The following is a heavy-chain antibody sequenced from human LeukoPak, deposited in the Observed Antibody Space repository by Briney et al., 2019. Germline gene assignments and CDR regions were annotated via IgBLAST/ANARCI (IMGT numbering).Heavy chain of an antibody. V-gene: IGHV1-69*05. CDR1: GGTFSSYA. CDR2: ITPIFGTA. CDR3: AREGATVFDWYRRYFDY. J-gene: IGHJ4*02. D-gene: IGHD3-9*01. Sequence: SSVTVSCKASGGTFSSYAISWVRQAPGQGLEWMGGITPIFGTANYAQKFQGRVTITTDESTSTAYMELSSLRSEDSAVYYCAREGATVFDWYRRYFDYWGQGTLVTVSS.